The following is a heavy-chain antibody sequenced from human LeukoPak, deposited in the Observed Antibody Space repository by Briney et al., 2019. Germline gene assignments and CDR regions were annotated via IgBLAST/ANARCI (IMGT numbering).Heavy chain of an antibody. Sequence: GGSLRLSCAASGFTFDDYAMHWVRQAPGKGLEWVSGISWNSGSIGYADSVKGRFTISRDNAKNSLYLQMNSLRAEDTAVYYCAKDLEYQLLPFDYWGQGTLVTVSS. CDR2: ISWNSGSI. D-gene: IGHD2-2*01. CDR3: AKDLEYQLLPFDY. V-gene: IGHV3-9*01. CDR1: GFTFDDYA. J-gene: IGHJ4*02.